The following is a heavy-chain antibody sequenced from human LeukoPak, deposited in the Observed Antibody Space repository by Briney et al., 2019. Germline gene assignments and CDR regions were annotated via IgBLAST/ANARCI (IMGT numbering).Heavy chain of an antibody. J-gene: IGHJ4*02. CDR3: AKDRYCSGGSCYRGLRY. D-gene: IGHD2-15*01. CDR1: GFTFSSYS. CDR2: ISGSGGST. Sequence: GGSLRLSCAVSGFTFSSYSMNWVRQAPGKGLEWVSAISGSGGSTYYADSVKGRFTISRDNSKNTLYLQMNSLRAEDTAVYYCAKDRYCSGGSCYRGLRYWGQGTLVTVSS. V-gene: IGHV3-23*01.